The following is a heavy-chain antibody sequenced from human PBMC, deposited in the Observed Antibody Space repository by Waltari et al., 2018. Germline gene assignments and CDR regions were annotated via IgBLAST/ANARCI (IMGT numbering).Heavy chain of an antibody. D-gene: IGHD5-12*01. V-gene: IGHV3-23*01. Sequence: EVQLLESGGGLIQPGGSLRLSCAASGSRFGGFAMNWVRQAPGKGLEWVSGVSGSGATTNYADSVRGRFTVSRDNTRNTVYLQMNSLRVEDTAVYYCAKAFRGYSGSYFDIWGRGTLVAVSA. CDR1: GSRFGGFA. J-gene: IGHJ4*02. CDR2: VSGSGATT. CDR3: AKAFRGYSGSYFDI.